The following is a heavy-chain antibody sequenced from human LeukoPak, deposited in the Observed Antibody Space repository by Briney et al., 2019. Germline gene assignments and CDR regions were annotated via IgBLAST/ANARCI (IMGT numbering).Heavy chain of an antibody. CDR3: GRLRGAMTTVTSNFDY. J-gene: IGHJ4*02. V-gene: IGHV4-39*01. D-gene: IGHD4-17*01. CDR1: GGSIIGSTYY. CDR2: AFYIGDT. Sequence: PSQTLSVTCTVSGGSIIGSTYYWGWTRQPPGKGMEWIGSAFYIGDTYYKSSLKSRVTISVDTSKNQFSLQLSSVTAADTAVYYCGRLRGAMTTVTSNFDYWGQGTLVTVSS.